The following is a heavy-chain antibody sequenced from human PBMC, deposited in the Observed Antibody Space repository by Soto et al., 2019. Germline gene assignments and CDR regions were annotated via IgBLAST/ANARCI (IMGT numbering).Heavy chain of an antibody. J-gene: IGHJ4*02. V-gene: IGHV3-23*01. CDR3: AKSTLVVLVIHEFDS. D-gene: IGHD3-22*01. CDR1: GFPFRSYA. Sequence: GGSLRLSCAASGFPFRSYAMSWFRQAPGKGLEWVSGISGSGDTTYYADPVKGRFTISRDNSKDTLYLQMNSLRPEDTALYFCAKSTLVVLVIHEFDSWGQGTLVTVSS. CDR2: ISGSGDTT.